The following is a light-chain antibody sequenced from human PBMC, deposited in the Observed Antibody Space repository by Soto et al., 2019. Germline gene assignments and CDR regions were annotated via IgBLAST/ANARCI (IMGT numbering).Light chain of an antibody. V-gene: IGLV2-11*01. CDR1: SSDVGGYNY. CDR2: DVT. CDR3: CSYAGSDILI. J-gene: IGLJ2*01. Sequence: QSALTQPRSVSGSPGQSVTISCTGTSSDVGGYNYVSWYQRHPGKATKLIISDVTKRPSGVPDRFSGSKSGNTASLTISGLQAEDEADYDCCSYAGSDILIFGGGTQLTVL.